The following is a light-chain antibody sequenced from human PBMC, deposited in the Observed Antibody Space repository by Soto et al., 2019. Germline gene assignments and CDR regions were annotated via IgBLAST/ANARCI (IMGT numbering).Light chain of an antibody. V-gene: IGKV3-15*01. CDR2: RAS. CDR1: QSVSNN. CDR3: QHYNYWPPWT. J-gene: IGKJ1*01. Sequence: EIVMTQSPATLSVFPGERATLSCRASQSVSNNLAWYQQKPGQAPRLLIYRASTRATGIPARFIGSGSGTEFTLTISSLQSEDFAVYYCQHYNYWPPWTFGQGTKVEMK.